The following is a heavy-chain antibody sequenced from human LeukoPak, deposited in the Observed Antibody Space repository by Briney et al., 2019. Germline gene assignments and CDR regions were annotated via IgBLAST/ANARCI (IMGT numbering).Heavy chain of an antibody. Sequence: PWRSLRLSCRASGLTFGDYGMSWVRQAPGKGLEWVGFIGGKAYGGTAEYAASVKGRFSISRDDSRSIAYLQMNSLKTEDTAVYYCTADQFFWGQGTLVTVSS. CDR1: GLTFGDYG. D-gene: IGHD3-3*01. J-gene: IGHJ4*02. V-gene: IGHV3-49*04. CDR3: TADQFF. CDR2: IGGKAYGGTA.